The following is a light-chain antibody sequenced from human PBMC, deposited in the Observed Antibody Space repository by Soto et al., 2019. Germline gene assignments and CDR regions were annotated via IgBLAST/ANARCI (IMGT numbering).Light chain of an antibody. Sequence: IPMTQSPSTLSASLGERVTITCGASQSISSWLAWYQQKPGKAPKLLIYKASTLKSGVPSRFSGSGSGTEFTLTISSLQPDDFATYYCQHYNSYSEAFGQGPKVDI. V-gene: IGKV1-5*03. J-gene: IGKJ1*01. CDR1: QSISSW. CDR3: QHYNSYSEA. CDR2: KAS.